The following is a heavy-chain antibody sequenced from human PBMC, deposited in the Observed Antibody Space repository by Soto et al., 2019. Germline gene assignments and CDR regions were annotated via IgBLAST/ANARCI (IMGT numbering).Heavy chain of an antibody. D-gene: IGHD2-2*01. Sequence: PGGSLRLSXAASGFSFSDTRMTWVRQAPGKGLEWVGRIKSKTGGGTTDYAAPVKGRFTILRDDSKVRLYVQINSLRAEDTEVYYCASGVEERLPAARFDYWPQGTLVTLSS. J-gene: IGHJ4*02. CDR1: GFSFSDTR. V-gene: IGHV3-15*01. CDR3: ASGVEERLPAARFDY. CDR2: IKSKTGGGTT.